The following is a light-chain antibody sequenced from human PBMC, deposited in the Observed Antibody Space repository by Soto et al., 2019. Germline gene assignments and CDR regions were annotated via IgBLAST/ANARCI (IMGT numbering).Light chain of an antibody. CDR2: DAS. CDR1: QSVSSF. V-gene: IGKV3-11*01. J-gene: IGKJ1*01. Sequence: EIVLTQSPGTLSLSPGXRATLSCRASQSVSSFLAWYQQKPGQAPRLLIYDASNRATGIPARFSGSGSGTDFTLTISSLEPEDFAVYYCQQRSYWPRTFGQGTKVDIK. CDR3: QQRSYWPRT.